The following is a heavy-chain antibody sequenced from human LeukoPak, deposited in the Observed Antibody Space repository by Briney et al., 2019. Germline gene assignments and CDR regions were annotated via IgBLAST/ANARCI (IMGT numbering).Heavy chain of an antibody. D-gene: IGHD3-9*01. CDR3: AKEILTGYYSDY. CDR1: GFIFSSYG. J-gene: IGHJ4*02. CDR2: ISYDGNVK. V-gene: IGHV3-30*18. Sequence: AGGSLRLSCATSGFIFSSYGMHWVRQAPGKGLEWVAVISYDGNVKYYADSVKGRFSISRDNSKNTLDLQMNSLRAEDTAVYYCAKEILTGYYSDYWGQGTLVTVSS.